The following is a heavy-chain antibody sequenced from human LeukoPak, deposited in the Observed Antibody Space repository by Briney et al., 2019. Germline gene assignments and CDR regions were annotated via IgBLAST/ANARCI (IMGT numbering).Heavy chain of an antibody. V-gene: IGHV1-2*04. CDR1: GYTFTSYT. D-gene: IGHD1-26*01. CDR3: ARWVSGSYYDY. CDR2: INPNSGGT. Sequence: ASVKVSCKASGYTFTSYTINWVRQAPGQGLEWMGWINPNSGGTNYAQKFQGWVTMTRDTSISTAYMELSRLRSDDTAVYYCARWVSGSYYDYWGQGTLVTVSS. J-gene: IGHJ4*02.